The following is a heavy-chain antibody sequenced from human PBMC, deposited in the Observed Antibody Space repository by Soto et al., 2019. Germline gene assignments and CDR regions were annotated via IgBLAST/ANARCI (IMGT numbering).Heavy chain of an antibody. CDR3: ATPPLGAGDDAFDI. D-gene: IGHD1-26*01. CDR1: GYRFTSYW. CDR2: IYPGDSDT. Sequence: PRESLNVSFNGSGYRFTSYWSCWLRQMPGKGLEWMGIIYPGDSDTRYSPSFQGQVTISADESISTAYLQWSSLKASDTAMYYCATPPLGAGDDAFDIWGQGTMVTVSS. J-gene: IGHJ3*02. V-gene: IGHV5-51*01.